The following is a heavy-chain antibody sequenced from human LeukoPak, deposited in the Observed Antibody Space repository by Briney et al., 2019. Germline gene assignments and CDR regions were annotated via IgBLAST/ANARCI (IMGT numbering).Heavy chain of an antibody. CDR2: ISAYNGNT. J-gene: IGHJ3*02. D-gene: IGHD6-13*01. V-gene: IGHV1-18*01. Sequence: ASVKVSCKASGYTFTSYGISWVRQAPGQGLEWMGWISAYNGNTNYAQKLQGRVTMTTDTSTSTAYMERRSLRSDDTAVYYCARDLMWVAAAGITDAFDIWGQGTMVTVSS. CDR1: GYTFTSYG. CDR3: ARDLMWVAAAGITDAFDI.